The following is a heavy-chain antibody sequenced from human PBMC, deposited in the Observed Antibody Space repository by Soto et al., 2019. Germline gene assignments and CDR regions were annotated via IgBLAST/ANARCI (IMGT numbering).Heavy chain of an antibody. D-gene: IGHD1-7*01. CDR3: ARDPAAITGTTRPRYYYYGMDV. V-gene: IGHV3-30-3*01. CDR2: ISYDGSNK. CDR1: GFTFSSYA. J-gene: IGHJ6*02. Sequence: GGSLRLSCAASGFTFSSYAMHWVRQAPGKGLEWVAVISYDGSNKYYADSVKGRFTISRDNSKNTLYLQMNSLRAEDTAVYYCARDPAAITGTTRPRYYYYGMDVWGQGTTVTVSS.